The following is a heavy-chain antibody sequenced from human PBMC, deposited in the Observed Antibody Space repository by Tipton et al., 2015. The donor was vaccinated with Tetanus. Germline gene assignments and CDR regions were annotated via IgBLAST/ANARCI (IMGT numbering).Heavy chain of an antibody. V-gene: IGHV3-74*01. D-gene: IGHD1-1*01. J-gene: IGHJ4*02. CDR1: GFIFSNFP. CDR3: ARDIDVPGTTLYFDY. CDR2: INSDGSSA. Sequence: SLRLSCAASGFIFSNFPMHWVRQAPGKGLVWVSRINSDGSSANYADSVKGRFTISRDNAKNTLYLQMNSLRAEDTAVYYCARDIDVPGTTLYFDYWGQGTLVTVSS.